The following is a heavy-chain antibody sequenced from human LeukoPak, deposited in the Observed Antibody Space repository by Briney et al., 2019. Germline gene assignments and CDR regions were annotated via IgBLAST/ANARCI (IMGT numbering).Heavy chain of an antibody. CDR2: IYSGGST. CDR1: GFTVSSNY. CDR3: ARSPYDSSGLI. V-gene: IGHV3-66*01. J-gene: IGHJ3*02. Sequence: TGGSLRLSCAAAGFTVSSNYMSWVRQAPGRGLEWVSVIYSGGSTYYADSVKGRFTISRDNSKNTLYLQMNSLRAEDTAVYYCARSPYDSSGLIWGQGTMVTVSS. D-gene: IGHD3-22*01.